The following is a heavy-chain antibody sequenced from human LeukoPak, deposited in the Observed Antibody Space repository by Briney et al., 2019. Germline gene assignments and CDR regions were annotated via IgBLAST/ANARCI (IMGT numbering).Heavy chain of an antibody. V-gene: IGHV1-18*01. CDR1: GYIFTRYG. J-gene: IGHJ4*02. CDR3: ARDFFHGHCSGLSCFLLDY. CDR2: ISAHYGNT. D-gene: IGHD2-15*01. Sequence: ASVKVSCKASGYIFTRYGISWVRQAPGQGLEWMGWISAHYGNTNYAQKFQGRLTMTTDTSTNTAYMDLRSLRPDDTAVYYCARDFFHGHCSGLSCFLLDYWGQGSLVTVSS.